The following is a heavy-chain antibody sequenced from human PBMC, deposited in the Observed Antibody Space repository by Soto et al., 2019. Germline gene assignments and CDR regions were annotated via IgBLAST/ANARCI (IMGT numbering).Heavy chain of an antibody. CDR2: IKSKTDGGTI. V-gene: IGHV3-15*01. CDR3: SSEVASFVVPTANGFYGLGSYDD. D-gene: IGHD3-10*01. Sequence: GGSLRLSCAASGFTFSNAWMSWVRQAPGKGLEWVGRIKSKTDGGTIDYDAPLKGRFTISRDDSKNTRYLQMNSLKTEDTAVYYCSSEVASFVVPTANGFYGLGSYDDWGQGTLVTVSS. CDR1: GFTFSNAW. J-gene: IGHJ4*02.